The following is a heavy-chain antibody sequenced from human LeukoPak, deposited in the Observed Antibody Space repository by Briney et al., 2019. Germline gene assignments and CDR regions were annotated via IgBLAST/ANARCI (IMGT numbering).Heavy chain of an antibody. J-gene: IGHJ3*02. CDR2: IIPLSGTI. CDR3: SQGHQYCGGDCYVYMDAFEI. V-gene: IGHV1-69*13. CDR1: GGTFNTYT. Sequence: SVKVSCKASGGTFNTYTITWVRQAPGQGLEWMGAIIPLSGTINYAQKFRGRVTISADESSRTAYMELRSLRSEDSAVYYCSQGHQYCGGDCYVYMDAFEIWGQGTMVTVSS. D-gene: IGHD2-21*02.